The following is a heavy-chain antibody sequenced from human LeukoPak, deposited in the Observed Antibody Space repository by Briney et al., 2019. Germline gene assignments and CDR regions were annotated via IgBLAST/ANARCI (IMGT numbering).Heavy chain of an antibody. D-gene: IGHD3-9*01. CDR1: GFIFSDYY. Sequence: GGSLRLSCGASGFIFSDYYMCWIRQAPGEGLEWVSYIGTAYSTAYADSVKGRFTISRDNAKSSLSLQMSSLRAEDTAVYYCARTGYWNGYAFDYSGQGTPVTVSS. J-gene: IGHJ4*02. V-gene: IGHV3-11*04. CDR2: IGTAYSTA. CDR3: ARTGYWNGYAFDY.